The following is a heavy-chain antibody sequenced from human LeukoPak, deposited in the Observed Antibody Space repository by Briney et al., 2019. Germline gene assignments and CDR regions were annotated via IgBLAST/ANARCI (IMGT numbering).Heavy chain of an antibody. CDR1: GVSISSSEW. CDR2: IHRAGRT. V-gene: IGHV4-4*02. D-gene: IGHD3-9*01. CDR3: GKTDIYFTPIDS. J-gene: IGHJ4*02. Sequence: PWGTLSLTCAVSGVSISSSEWWIWVRQPPGQGLEWTGEIHRAGRTRYNPSLKRRVTISMDYSKNQFSLKLTSVTAADTVIYYCGKTDIYFTPIDSWGTGSLVTVSS.